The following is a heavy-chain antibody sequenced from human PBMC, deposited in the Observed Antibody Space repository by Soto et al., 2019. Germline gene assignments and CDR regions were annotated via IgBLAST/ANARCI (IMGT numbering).Heavy chain of an antibody. J-gene: IGHJ4*02. CDR3: AKGRGRFKSGVQKTFDS. CDR1: GFIFDTYA. D-gene: IGHD2-8*01. CDR2: ISGSGGTT. Sequence: EVHLLDSGGGLVQPGGSLTLSCAASGFIFDTYAMSWVGQSPGKGLEWVSAISGSGGTTYYADSVKGRLTISRDNSKNTLYLQLNSLRAEDTAVYYCAKGRGRFKSGVQKTFDSWGQGTLVTVSS. V-gene: IGHV3-23*01.